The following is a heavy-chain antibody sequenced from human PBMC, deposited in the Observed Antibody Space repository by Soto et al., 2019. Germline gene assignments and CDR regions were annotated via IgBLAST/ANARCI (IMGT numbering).Heavy chain of an antibody. CDR3: AHTLWFGEFPDFDY. D-gene: IGHD3-10*01. J-gene: IGHJ4*02. CDR1: GFSLSTSGVG. CDR2: IYWDDDK. V-gene: IGHV2-5*02. Sequence: QITLKESGPTLVKPTQTLTLTCTFSGFSLSTSGVGVGWIRQPPGKALEWLALIYWDDDKRYSPSLKSRPTINKDTSKNQVVLTMTNMDPVDTATYYCAHTLWFGEFPDFDYWGQGTLVTVSS.